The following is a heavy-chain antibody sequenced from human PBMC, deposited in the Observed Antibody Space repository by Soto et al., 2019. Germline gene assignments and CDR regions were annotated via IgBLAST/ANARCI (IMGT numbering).Heavy chain of an antibody. CDR1: GFTFSSYS. V-gene: IGHV3-48*02. CDR3: ACDLSCSGGSCSYYYYYYGMDV. D-gene: IGHD2-15*01. Sequence: EVQLVESGGGLVQPGGSLRLSCAASGFTFSSYSMNWVRQAPGKGLEWVSYISSSSSTIYYADSVKGRFTISRDNAKNSLYLQMNSLRDEDTAVYYCACDLSCSGGSCSYYYYYYGMDVWGQGTTVTVSS. CDR2: ISSSSSTI. J-gene: IGHJ6*02.